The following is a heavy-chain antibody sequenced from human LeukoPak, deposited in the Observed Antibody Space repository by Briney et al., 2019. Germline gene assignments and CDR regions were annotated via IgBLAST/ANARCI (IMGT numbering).Heavy chain of an antibody. Sequence: GGSLRLSCAASGFTFSSYWMSWVRQAPGKGLEWVANIKQDGSEKYYVDSVKGRFTISRDNAKNSLYLQMNSLRAGDTAVYYCAKGDSSGYYHPFDYWGQGTLVTVSS. D-gene: IGHD3-22*01. V-gene: IGHV3-7*03. CDR3: AKGDSSGYYHPFDY. CDR2: IKQDGSEK. CDR1: GFTFSSYW. J-gene: IGHJ4*02.